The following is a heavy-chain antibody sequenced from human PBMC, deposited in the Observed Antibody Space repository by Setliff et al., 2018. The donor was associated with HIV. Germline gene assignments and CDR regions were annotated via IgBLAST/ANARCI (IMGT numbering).Heavy chain of an antibody. CDR2: ISHSGRT. CDR1: GGSLTDYD. V-gene: IGHV4-34*01. J-gene: IGHJ5*01. CDR3: ARGFEGYCRGASCHWFDS. Sequence: PSETLSLTCAVYGGSLTDYDWTWIRQTPAKGLEWIGEISHSGRTNYNPSLKTRLIISRDTSKNQFSLRLSSATVADTAIYYCARGFEGYCRGASCHWFDSWGQGTPVTVSS. D-gene: IGHD2-15*01.